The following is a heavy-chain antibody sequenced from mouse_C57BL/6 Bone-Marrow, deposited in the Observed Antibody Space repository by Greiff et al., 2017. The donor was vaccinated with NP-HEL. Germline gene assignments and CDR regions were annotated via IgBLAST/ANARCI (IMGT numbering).Heavy chain of an antibody. Sequence: VQLQQPGAELVKPGASVTLSCKASGYTFTSYWLQWVKQRPGQGLAWIGEIDPFDSYPTYNKQFKSKATLTVDTSSSTAYMQLSSLTSEDSAVYYCARVGVYDGYYFDYWGQGTTLTVSS. CDR3: ARVGVYDGYYFDY. J-gene: IGHJ2*01. V-gene: IGHV1-50*01. CDR2: IDPFDSYP. CDR1: GYTFTSYW. D-gene: IGHD2-3*01.